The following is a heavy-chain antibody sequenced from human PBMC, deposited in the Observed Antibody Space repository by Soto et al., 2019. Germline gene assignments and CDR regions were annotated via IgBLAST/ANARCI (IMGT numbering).Heavy chain of an antibody. J-gene: IGHJ4*02. Sequence: QVQLVQSGAEVKKPGASVKVSCKASGYTFTSYDINWVRQATGQGLEWMGWMNPNSGNTGYAQKFQGRVTMTRNTSIRTAYMELSSLRSEDTAVYYCARGGRGAARKSLYGDYTPSDYWGQGTLVTVSS. V-gene: IGHV1-8*01. D-gene: IGHD4-17*01. CDR1: GYTFTSYD. CDR3: ARGGRGAARKSLYGDYTPSDY. CDR2: MNPNSGNT.